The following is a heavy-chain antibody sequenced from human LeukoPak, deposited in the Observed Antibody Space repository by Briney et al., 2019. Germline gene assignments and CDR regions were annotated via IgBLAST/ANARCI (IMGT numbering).Heavy chain of an antibody. V-gene: IGHV3-30*02. J-gene: IGHJ6*03. CDR1: GFTFNTYG. CDR2: IRNDGKNK. CDR3: ARDSVLRYFDWLFPYYMDV. D-gene: IGHD3-9*01. Sequence: GGSLRLSCAASGFTFNTYGMSWVRQAPGKGLEWVAFIRNDGKNKYYADSVKGRFTISRDNAKNSLYLQMNSLRAEDTAVYYCARDSVLRYFDWLFPYYMDVWGKGTTVAISS.